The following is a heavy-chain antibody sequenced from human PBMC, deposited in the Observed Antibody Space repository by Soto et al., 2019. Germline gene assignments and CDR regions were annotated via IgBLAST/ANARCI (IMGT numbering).Heavy chain of an antibody. CDR1: GGSISSGGNY. CDR3: ARGSYFGHSYGSVDY. J-gene: IGHJ4*02. Sequence: KTSETLSLTCTVSGGSISSGGNYWSWIRQHPGKGLEWIGYIYYSGSTYYNPSLKSRVTISVDTSKNQFSLKLSSVTAADTAVYYCARGSYFGHSYGSVDYWGQGTLVTVSS. D-gene: IGHD5-18*01. V-gene: IGHV4-31*03. CDR2: IYYSGST.